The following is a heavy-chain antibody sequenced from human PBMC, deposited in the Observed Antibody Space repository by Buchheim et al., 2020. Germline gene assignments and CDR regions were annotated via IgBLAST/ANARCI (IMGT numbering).Heavy chain of an antibody. CDR3: AIILQNSGSFTNSFDY. J-gene: IGHJ4*02. Sequence: QVQLQESGPGLVKPSGTLSLTCAVSGGSISSSNWWSWVRQPPGKGLEWIGEIYHSGSTNYNTSLKSPVTLSVDKSKNQFPLKLSSVTAADTAVYYCAIILQNSGSFTNSFDYWGQGTL. D-gene: IGHD1-26*01. V-gene: IGHV4-4*02. CDR2: IYHSGST. CDR1: GGSISSSNW.